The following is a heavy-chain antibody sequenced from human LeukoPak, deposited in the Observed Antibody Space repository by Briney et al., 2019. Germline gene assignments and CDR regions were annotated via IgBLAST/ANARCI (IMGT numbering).Heavy chain of an antibody. CDR1: GFTFSDYY. V-gene: IGHV3-11*01. CDR3: ARIGNLLSIEYWYFDL. Sequence: PGGSLRLSCAASGFTFSDYYMSWIRQAPGKGLEWIAYISSSGSNIYYADSLKGRFTISRDNAKNSLYLQMNSLRAEDTAVYYCARIGNLLSIEYWYFDLWGRRTLLTVSS. J-gene: IGHJ2*01. D-gene: IGHD1-14*01. CDR2: ISSSGSNI.